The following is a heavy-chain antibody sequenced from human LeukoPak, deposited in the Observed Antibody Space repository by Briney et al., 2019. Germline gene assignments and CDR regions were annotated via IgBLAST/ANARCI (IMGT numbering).Heavy chain of an antibody. CDR2: IYPRDSDI. Sequence: GESLKISCKASGYSFTTYWIAWVRQMPGKGLEWMGIIYPRDSDIRYRPPFQGQVTISADKSISTAYLQWSSLKASDTAMYYCARFFGVAYWGQGTLVTVSS. J-gene: IGHJ4*02. D-gene: IGHD3-3*01. CDR3: ARFFGVAY. V-gene: IGHV5-51*01. CDR1: GYSFTTYW.